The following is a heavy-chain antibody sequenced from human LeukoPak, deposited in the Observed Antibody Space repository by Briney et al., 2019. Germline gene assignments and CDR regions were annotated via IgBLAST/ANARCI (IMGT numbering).Heavy chain of an antibody. J-gene: IGHJ3*02. Sequence: SETLSLTCTVSGGSISSYYWSWIRQPPGKGLEWIGYIYYSGSTNYNPSLKSRVTISVDTSKNRFSLKLSSVTAADTAVYYCARHVGYYDSSGYPLDAFDIWGQGTMVTVSS. CDR1: GGSISSYY. D-gene: IGHD3-22*01. CDR2: IYYSGST. CDR3: ARHVGYYDSSGYPLDAFDI. V-gene: IGHV4-59*08.